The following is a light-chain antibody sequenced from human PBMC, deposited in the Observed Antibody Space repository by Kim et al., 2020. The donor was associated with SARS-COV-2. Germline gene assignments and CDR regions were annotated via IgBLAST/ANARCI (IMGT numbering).Light chain of an antibody. J-gene: IGKJ2*01. V-gene: IGKV1-8*01. Sequence: SVSTGESVAITWRASQGIRCYLVWYQQKPGKAPTLLICAASTLQSGVPSRFSGSGSGTDFTLNISCLQSRDFATYYCQQYYSYPYTFGQGTKLEI. CDR1: QGIRCY. CDR3: QQYYSYPYT. CDR2: AAS.